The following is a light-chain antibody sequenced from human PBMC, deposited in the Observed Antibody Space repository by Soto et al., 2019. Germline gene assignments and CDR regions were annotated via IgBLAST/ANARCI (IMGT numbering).Light chain of an antibody. V-gene: IGKV1-39*01. CDR2: AAS. J-gene: IGKJ2*01. CDR3: QQTHSIPPT. CDR1: HIVDTS. Sequence: DIQITQSPSSLSASVGDRVTVTCRPSHIVDTSLNWYQQKPGKAPKLLIYAASSVQSGVPARLSGSGSATFFTLTIHNLQPDDFATYFCQQTHSIPPTFGPGTKVDIK.